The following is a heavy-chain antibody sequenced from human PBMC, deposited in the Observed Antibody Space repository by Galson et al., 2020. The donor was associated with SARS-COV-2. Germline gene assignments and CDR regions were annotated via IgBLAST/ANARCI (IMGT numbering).Heavy chain of an antibody. J-gene: IGHJ5*02. CDR2: IRSKAYGGTT. CDR3: TRDIRVVGATSSS. V-gene: IGHV3-49*03. D-gene: IGHD1-26*01. CDR1: GFTFGDYA. Sequence: GESLKISCTASGFTFGDYAMSWFRQAPGKGLEWVGFIRSKAYGGTTEYAASVKGRFTISRDDSKSIAYLQMNSLKTEDTAVYYCTRDIRVVGATSSSWGQGTLVTVSS.